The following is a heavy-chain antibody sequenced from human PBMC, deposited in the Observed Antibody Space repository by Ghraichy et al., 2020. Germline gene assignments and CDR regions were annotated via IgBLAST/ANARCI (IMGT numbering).Heavy chain of an antibody. CDR3: ARGAGNYYDSSGYEDYYFDY. J-gene: IGHJ4*02. CDR1: GGSFSGYY. Sequence: SETLSLTCAVYGGSFSGYYWSWIRQPPGKGLEWIGEINHSGSTNYNPSLKSRVTISVDTSKNQFSLKLSSVTAADTAVYYCARGAGNYYDSSGYEDYYFDYWGQGTLVTVSS. V-gene: IGHV4-34*01. D-gene: IGHD3-22*01. CDR2: INHSGST.